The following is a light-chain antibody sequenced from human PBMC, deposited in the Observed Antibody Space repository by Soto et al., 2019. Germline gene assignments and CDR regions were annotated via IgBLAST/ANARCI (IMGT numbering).Light chain of an antibody. CDR1: QSISSW. Sequence: DIPMTQSPSTLSASVGDRVTITCRASQSISSWLAWYQQKPGKAPKLLIYKASSLGSGVPSRFSGSGSGTEFTLTISSLQPDDFATYYCQQYNSYSPQTFGQGTKVEIK. V-gene: IGKV1-5*03. J-gene: IGKJ1*01. CDR3: QQYNSYSPQT. CDR2: KAS.